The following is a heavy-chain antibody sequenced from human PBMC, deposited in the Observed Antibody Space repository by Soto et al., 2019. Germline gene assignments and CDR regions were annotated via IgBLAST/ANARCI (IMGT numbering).Heavy chain of an antibody. CDR3: ARVSSPKSSEYDY. CDR1: GGSISSYY. V-gene: IGHV4-59*06. J-gene: IGHJ4*02. CDR2: IYYSGST. Sequence: SETLSLTCTVSGGSISSYYWSWIRQHPGKGLEWIGYIYYSGSTYYNPSLKSRVTISVDTSKNQFSLKLSSVTAADTAVYYCARVSSPKSSEYDYWGQGTLVTVSS.